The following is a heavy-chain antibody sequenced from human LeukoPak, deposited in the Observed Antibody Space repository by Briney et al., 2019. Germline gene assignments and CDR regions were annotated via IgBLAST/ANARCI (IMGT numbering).Heavy chain of an antibody. D-gene: IGHD3-3*01. J-gene: IGHJ4*02. CDR2: MNPNSGNT. Sequence: ASVKVSCKASGYTFTSYDINWVRQATGQGLEWMGWMNPNSGNTGHAQQFQGRVHLTRRTPRKTAYREMNSLRSEDAAVYYCARGGPDYYDFWSGYYEGFDYWGQGTLVTVSA. CDR1: GYTFTSYD. CDR3: ARGGPDYYDFWSGYYEGFDY. V-gene: IGHV1-8*01.